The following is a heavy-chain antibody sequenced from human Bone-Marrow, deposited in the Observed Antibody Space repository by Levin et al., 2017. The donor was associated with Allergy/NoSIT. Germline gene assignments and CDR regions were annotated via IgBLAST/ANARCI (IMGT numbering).Heavy chain of an antibody. CDR2: ISSSSSTI. D-gene: IGHD1-26*01. J-gene: IGHJ4*02. V-gene: IGHV3-48*04. CDR3: ARDPYSGSQTFDY. Sequence: GGSLRLSCAASGFTFSSYSMNWVRQAPGKGLEWVSYISSSSSTIYYADSVKGRFTISRDNAKNSLYLQMNSLRAEDTAVYYCARDPYSGSQTFDYWGQGTLVTVSS. CDR1: GFTFSSYS.